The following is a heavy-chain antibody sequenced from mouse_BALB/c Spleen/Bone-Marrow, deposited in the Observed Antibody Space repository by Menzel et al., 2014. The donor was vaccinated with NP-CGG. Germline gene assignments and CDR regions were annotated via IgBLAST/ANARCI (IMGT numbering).Heavy chain of an antibody. CDR1: GFTFSSYG. CDR3: ARVRYYAMDY. V-gene: IGHV5-6-3*01. CDR2: INSNGGSA. J-gene: IGHJ4*01. Sequence: QLQQSGGGLVQPGGSPKLSCAASGFTFSSYGMSWVRQTPDKRLELVATINSNGGSAYYPDSVKGRFTISRDNAKNTLYLQMSSLKSEDTAMYYCARVRYYAMDYWGQGTSVTVSS.